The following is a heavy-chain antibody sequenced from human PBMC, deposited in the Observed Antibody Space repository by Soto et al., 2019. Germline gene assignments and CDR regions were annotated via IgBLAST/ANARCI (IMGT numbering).Heavy chain of an antibody. V-gene: IGHV4-39*01. Sequence: SETLSLTCTVSGGSISSRGYYWAWIRQPPGKGLEWIGSIYFSGSIYDSPSLKSRITISVDTAKNQFSLKLNSVTAADTAGYYCATHEWSKHPYGLHVWGPGTSVT. D-gene: IGHD3-3*01. J-gene: IGHJ6*02. CDR2: IYFSGSI. CDR1: GGSISSRGYY. CDR3: ATHEWSKHPYGLHV.